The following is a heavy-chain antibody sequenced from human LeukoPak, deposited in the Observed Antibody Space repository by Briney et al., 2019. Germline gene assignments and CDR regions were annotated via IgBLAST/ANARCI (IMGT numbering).Heavy chain of an antibody. V-gene: IGHV1-18*01. CDR2: ISAYNGNT. Sequence: GASVKVSCKASGYTFTSYGISWVRQAPGQGLEWMGWISAYNGNTNYAQKLQGRVTMTTDTSTSTAYMELRSLRSDDTAVYYCARIMVRGVMTYSPDYWGQGTLVTVSS. CDR3: ARIMVRGVMTYSPDY. J-gene: IGHJ4*02. CDR1: GYTFTSYG. D-gene: IGHD3-10*01.